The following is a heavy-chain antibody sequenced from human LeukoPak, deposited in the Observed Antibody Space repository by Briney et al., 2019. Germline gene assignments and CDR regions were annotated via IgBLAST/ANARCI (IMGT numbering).Heavy chain of an antibody. D-gene: IGHD3-10*01. CDR3: ASLTMVRGRHYYYYMDV. CDR1: GGTFSSYA. CDR2: IIPIFGTA. V-gene: IGHV1-69*05. Sequence: SVKVSCKASGGTFSSYAISWVRQAPGQGLEWMGGIIPIFGTANYAQKFQGRVTITTDESTSTAYLELSSLRSEDTAVYYCASLTMVRGRHYYYYMDVWGKGTTVTVSS. J-gene: IGHJ6*03.